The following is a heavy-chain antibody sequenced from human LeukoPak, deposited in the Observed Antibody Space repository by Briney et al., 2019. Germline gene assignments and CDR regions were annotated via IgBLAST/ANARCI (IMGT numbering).Heavy chain of an antibody. CDR3: ARANGFDEQQLVQGDVFDY. CDR1: GGSFSGYY. CDR2: INHSGST. J-gene: IGHJ4*02. D-gene: IGHD6-13*01. Sequence: SETLSLTCAVYGGSFSGYYWSWIRQPPGKGLEWIGEINHSGSTNYNPSLKSRVTISVDTSKNQFSLKLSSVTAADTAVYYCARANGFDEQQLVQGDVFDYWGQGTLVTVSS. V-gene: IGHV4-34*01.